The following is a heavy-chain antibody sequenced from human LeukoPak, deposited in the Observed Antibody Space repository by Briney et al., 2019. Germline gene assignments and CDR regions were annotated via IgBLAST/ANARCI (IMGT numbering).Heavy chain of an antibody. D-gene: IGHD2-15*01. CDR2: IYTSGST. CDR1: GGSISSGSHY. V-gene: IGHV4-61*02. CDR3: ARRCSGGSCYFDY. Sequence: SQTLSLTCTVSGGSISSGSHYWSWIRQPAGKGLEWIGRIYTSGSTNYNPSLKSRVTISVDTSKNQFSLKLSSVTAADTAVYYCARRCSGGSCYFDYWGQGTLVTVSS. J-gene: IGHJ4*02.